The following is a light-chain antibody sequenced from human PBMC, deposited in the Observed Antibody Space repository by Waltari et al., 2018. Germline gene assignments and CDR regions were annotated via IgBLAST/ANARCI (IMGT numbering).Light chain of an antibody. V-gene: IGKV3-15*01. Sequence: EIVMTQSPATLSVSPGERATLSCRASQSVSSNLAWYQQKPGQAPRLLIYGASTRATGIPARFSGSGSGTVFTLTITSLQSEDFAIYYCQQYNNWPPIYTFGQGTKLDIK. CDR2: GAS. J-gene: IGKJ2*01. CDR1: QSVSSN. CDR3: QQYNNWPPIYT.